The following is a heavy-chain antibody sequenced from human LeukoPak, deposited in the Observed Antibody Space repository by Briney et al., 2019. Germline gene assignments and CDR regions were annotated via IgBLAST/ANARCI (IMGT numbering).Heavy chain of an antibody. CDR3: ARVSIGDDAFDI. D-gene: IGHD2-21*01. Sequence: SETLSLTCTVSGGSISSYYWSWIRQPPGKGLEWIGYIYYSGSTNHNPSLKSRVTISVDTSKNQFSLKLSSVTAADTAVYYCARVSIGDDAFDIWGQGTMVTVSS. CDR2: IYYSGST. J-gene: IGHJ3*02. V-gene: IGHV4-59*01. CDR1: GGSISSYY.